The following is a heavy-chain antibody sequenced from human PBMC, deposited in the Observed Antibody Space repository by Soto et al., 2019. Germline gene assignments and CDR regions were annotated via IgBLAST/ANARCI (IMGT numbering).Heavy chain of an antibody. Sequence: PGGSLRLSCAASGFTFSSYGMHWVRQAPGKGLEWVAVISYDGSNKYYADSVKGRFTISRDNSKNTLYLQMNSLRAEDTAVYYCANPSERYPGYSSSWYDYYYGMDVWGQGTTVTVSS. V-gene: IGHV3-30*18. CDR1: GFTFSSYG. CDR2: ISYDGSNK. J-gene: IGHJ6*02. D-gene: IGHD6-13*01. CDR3: ANPSERYPGYSSSWYDYYYGMDV.